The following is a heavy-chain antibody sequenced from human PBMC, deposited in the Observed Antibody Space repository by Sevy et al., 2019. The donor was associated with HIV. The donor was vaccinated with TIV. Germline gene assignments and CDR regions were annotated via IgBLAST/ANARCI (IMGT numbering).Heavy chain of an antibody. CDR3: ARDLGSGWYMDFQH. J-gene: IGHJ1*01. D-gene: IGHD6-19*01. V-gene: IGHV4-30-4*01. Sequence: SETLSLTCTVSGGSISSGDYFWSWIRQPPGKGLEWIGYIYNTGSTYYNPSLKSRVTISLDKSKNQFSLRLTSVTAADTAVDYCARDLGSGWYMDFQHWGQGTLVTVSS. CDR1: GGSISSGDYF. CDR2: IYNTGST.